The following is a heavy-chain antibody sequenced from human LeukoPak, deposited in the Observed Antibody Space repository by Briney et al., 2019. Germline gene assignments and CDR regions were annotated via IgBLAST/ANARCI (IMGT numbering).Heavy chain of an antibody. CDR3: ARAGGWDYSYDSSGYYPLPLDY. J-gene: IGHJ4*02. CDR1: GYTFTSYY. CDR2: INPSGGST. V-gene: IGHV1-46*01. D-gene: IGHD3-22*01. Sequence: ASVKVSCKASGYTFTSYYMHWVRQAPGQGLEWMGIINPSGGSTSYAQKFQGRVTMTRDTSTSTVYMELSSLRSEDTAVYYCARAGGWDYSYDSSGYYPLPLDYWGQGTLVTVSS.